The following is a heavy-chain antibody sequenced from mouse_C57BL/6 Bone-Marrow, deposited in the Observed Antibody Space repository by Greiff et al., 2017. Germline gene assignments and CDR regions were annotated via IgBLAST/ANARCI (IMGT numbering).Heavy chain of an antibody. CDR2: ISSGGSYT. V-gene: IGHV5-6*01. D-gene: IGHD2-5*01. CDR3: ARRAYYSNYWFAY. CDR1: GFTFSSYG. J-gene: IGHJ3*01. Sequence: EVQLKESGGDLVKPGGSLKLSCAASGFTFSSYGMSWVRQTPDKRLEWVATISSGGSYTYYPDSVKGRFTISRDNAKNTLYLQMSSLKSEDTAMYYCARRAYYSNYWFAYWGQGTLVTVSA.